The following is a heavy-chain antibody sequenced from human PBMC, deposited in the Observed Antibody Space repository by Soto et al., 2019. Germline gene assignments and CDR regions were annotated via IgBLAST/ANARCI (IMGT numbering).Heavy chain of an antibody. J-gene: IGHJ4*02. CDR2: ISTSSAYI. Sequence: GGSLRLSCTVSGFTFSTYSMNWVRQAPGKGLEWVSSISTSSAYIYYADSVKGRFTISRDNAKNSLYLQMNSLRAEDTAVYYCAREVVGTATIDYWGQGTLVTVSS. D-gene: IGHD2-21*02. V-gene: IGHV3-21*06. CDR1: GFTFSTYS. CDR3: AREVVGTATIDY.